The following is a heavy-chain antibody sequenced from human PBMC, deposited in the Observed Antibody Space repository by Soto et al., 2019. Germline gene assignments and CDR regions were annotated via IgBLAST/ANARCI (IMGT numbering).Heavy chain of an antibody. CDR2: ISCCGGSA. D-gene: IGHD6-19*01. V-gene: IGHV3-23*01. CDR3: GKADGQQWLIPHLDN. Sequence: EVQLLESGGGVVQPGGSLRLSCVASGFNFKKFAMAWVRQAAGEGLEWVSGISCCGGSASYADSVKGRFSISRDDSKNTVSLQLNSLRVEDTAHYYCGKADGQQWLIPHLDNWGQGTLVTVS. CDR1: GFNFKKFA. J-gene: IGHJ4*02.